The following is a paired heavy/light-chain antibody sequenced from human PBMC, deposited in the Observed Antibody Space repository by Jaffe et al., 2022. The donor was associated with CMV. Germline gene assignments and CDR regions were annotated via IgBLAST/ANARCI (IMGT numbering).Light chain of an antibody. V-gene: IGLV2-23*02. CDR3: CSYAGSNTLL. CDR1: SRDVGSYNL. CDR2: DVT. Sequence: QSALTQPASVSGSPGQSIIMSCTGTSRDVGSYNLVSWYQQRPGKAPKLIIYDVTKRPSGVSNRFSGSKSGNTASLTISGLQAQDEADYYCCSYAGSNTLLFGGGTKLTVL. J-gene: IGLJ3*02.
Heavy chain of an antibody. V-gene: IGHV4-39*01. J-gene: IGHJ4*02. D-gene: IGHD5-18*01. CDR2: IHYSGTT. Sequence: QLQLQESGPGRVKPSETLSLTCTVSGGSISSSAYYWAWIRQPPGEGLEWIGSIHYSGTTDYNPSLKSRVTISVDTSKSQFSLRLTSVTAADTAVYYCAGIVETALETNFDHWGQGTRVTVSS. CDR3: AGIVETALETNFDH. CDR1: GGSISSSAYY.